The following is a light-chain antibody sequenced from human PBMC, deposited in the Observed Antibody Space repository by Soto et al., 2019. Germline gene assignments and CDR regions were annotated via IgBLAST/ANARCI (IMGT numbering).Light chain of an antibody. CDR3: QQRSSRPREIS. CDR2: DAS. CDR1: QSIGRF. V-gene: IGKV3-11*01. J-gene: IGKJ5*01. Sequence: EIVLTQSPATLSLSPGERATLSCRASQSIGRFLAWYQHKPGQAPRLLIYDASNRATGIPARFSASGSETDFTLTISSLEPEDFAVYYCQQRSSRPREISFGPGTRLEIK.